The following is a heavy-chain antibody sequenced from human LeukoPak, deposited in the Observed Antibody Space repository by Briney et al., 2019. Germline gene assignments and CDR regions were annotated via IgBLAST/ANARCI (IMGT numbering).Heavy chain of an antibody. CDR3: ARPPLGMGPLE. V-gene: IGHV1-8*01. D-gene: IGHD7-27*01. CDR1: GYIFTNYD. Sequence: ASVKVSCKNSGYIFTNYDINWVRQATGQGLEWMGWMSPHSGTTGYAHKFQGRVTMTRDTSISTAYMELSGLTSEDTAVYYCARPPLGMGPLEWGQGTLVTVSS. CDR2: MSPHSGTT. J-gene: IGHJ4*02.